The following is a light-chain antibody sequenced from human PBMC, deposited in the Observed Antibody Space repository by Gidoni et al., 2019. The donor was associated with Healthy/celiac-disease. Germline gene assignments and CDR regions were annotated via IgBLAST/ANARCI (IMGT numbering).Light chain of an antibody. CDR3: QQRSNWGFT. J-gene: IGKJ3*01. V-gene: IGKV3-11*01. CDR1: QGVSSY. CDR2: DAS. Sequence: EIVLTQSPATLSLSPGERATLSCRASQGVSSYLAWYQQKPGQAPRLLIYDASNRATGIPARFSGSGSGTDFTLTISSLEPEDFAVYYCQQRSNWGFTFXPXTKVDIK.